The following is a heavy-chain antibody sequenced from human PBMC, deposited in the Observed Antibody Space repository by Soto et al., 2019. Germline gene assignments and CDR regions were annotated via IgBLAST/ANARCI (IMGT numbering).Heavy chain of an antibody. CDR1: GFTVSSNY. CDR3: ARVAAWVVAGITPDAFDI. CDR2: IYSGGST. V-gene: IGHV3-53*04. J-gene: IGHJ3*02. Sequence: GGSLRLSCAASGFTVSSNYMSWVRQAPGKGLEWVSVIYSGGSTYYADSVKGRFTISRHNSKNTLYLQMNSLRAEDTAVYYCARVAAWVVAGITPDAFDIWGQGTMVTVSS. D-gene: IGHD6-19*01.